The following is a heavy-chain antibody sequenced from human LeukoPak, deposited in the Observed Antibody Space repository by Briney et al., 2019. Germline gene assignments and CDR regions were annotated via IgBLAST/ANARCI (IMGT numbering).Heavy chain of an antibody. D-gene: IGHD6-13*01. CDR3: AKVVEDSWQDFDY. Sequence: GGSLRLSCAASGFTFDDYAMHWVRQAPGKGLEWVSGISWNSGSIAYADSVKGRFTISRDNSKNTLYLQMNSLRAEDTAVYYCAKVVEDSWQDFDYWGQGTLVTVSS. CDR1: GFTFDDYA. J-gene: IGHJ4*02. CDR2: ISWNSGSI. V-gene: IGHV3-9*01.